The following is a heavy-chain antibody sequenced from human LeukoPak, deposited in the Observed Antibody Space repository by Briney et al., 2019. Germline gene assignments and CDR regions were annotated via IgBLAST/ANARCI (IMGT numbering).Heavy chain of an antibody. CDR2: INNDGSSA. V-gene: IGHV3-74*01. J-gene: IGHJ6*02. CDR3: ARRGTGHGMDV. CDR1: GFTFNNYW. D-gene: IGHD1-1*01. Sequence: GGSLRLSCAASGFTFNNYWIHWVRQVPGKGLVWVSRINNDGSSASYVDSVKGRFTISRDNAKNTLFLQMNSLRAEDTAVYYCARRGTGHGMDVWGQGTTVTVSS.